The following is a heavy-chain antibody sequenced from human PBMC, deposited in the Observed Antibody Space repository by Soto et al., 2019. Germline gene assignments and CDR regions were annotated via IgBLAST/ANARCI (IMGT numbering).Heavy chain of an antibody. J-gene: IGHJ4*02. D-gene: IGHD1-26*01. CDR1: ASIFKGHG. V-gene: IGHV3-33*08. Sequence: QVQLVESRGGVVQPGGSLRLSCAASASIFKGHGMHWVRQAPGKGLEWVAIIRYDGSDEHYGDSVKGRFTISRDNSKNMLYLQMNSLRAEDTAVYYCARDGVGATTFFGFLDYWGQGTLVTVSS. CDR2: IRYDGSDE. CDR3: ARDGVGATTFFGFLDY.